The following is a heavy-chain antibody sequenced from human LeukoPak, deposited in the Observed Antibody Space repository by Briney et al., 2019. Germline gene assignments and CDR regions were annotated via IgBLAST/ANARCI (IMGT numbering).Heavy chain of an antibody. Sequence: GGSLRLSCAASGFTSSSYAMSWVRQAPGKGLEWVSAISGSGGSTYYADSVKGRFTISRDNSKNTLYLQMNRLRAEDTAVYYCAKEVYCSGGSCYSLYYYYMDVWGKGTTVTVSS. J-gene: IGHJ6*03. V-gene: IGHV3-23*01. D-gene: IGHD2-15*01. CDR1: GFTSSSYA. CDR3: AKEVYCSGGSCYSLYYYYMDV. CDR2: ISGSGGST.